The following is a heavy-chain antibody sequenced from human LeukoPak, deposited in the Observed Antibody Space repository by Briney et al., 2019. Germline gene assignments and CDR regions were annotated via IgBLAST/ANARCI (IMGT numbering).Heavy chain of an antibody. CDR1: GYTFTSYG. V-gene: IGHV1-18*01. J-gene: IGHJ6*03. CDR3: ARPSSGTGYMDV. CDR2: ISACNGNT. Sequence: ASVKVSCKASGYTFTSYGISWVRQAPGQGLEWMGWISACNGNTNYAQKLQGRVTMTTDTSTSTAYMELRSLRSDDTAVYYCARPSSGTGYMDVWGKGTTVTVSS. D-gene: IGHD3-10*01.